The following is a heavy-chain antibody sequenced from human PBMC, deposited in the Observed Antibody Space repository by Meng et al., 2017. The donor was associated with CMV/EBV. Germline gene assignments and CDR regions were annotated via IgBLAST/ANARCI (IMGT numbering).Heavy chain of an antibody. CDR3: ASGRRLRPFDY. CDR1: AGSFCGYY. Sequence: LTCAVYAGSFCGYYWSWIRQPPGKGLAWIGEINHSASTNYTPSLKRRVTISVDTSKNQFSLKLSSVPAADTAVYYCASGRRLRPFDYWGQGTLVTVSS. D-gene: IGHD5-12*01. CDR2: INHSAST. V-gene: IGHV4-34*01. J-gene: IGHJ4*02.